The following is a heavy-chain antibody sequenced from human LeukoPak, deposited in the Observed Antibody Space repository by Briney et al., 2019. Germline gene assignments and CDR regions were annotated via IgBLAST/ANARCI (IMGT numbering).Heavy chain of an antibody. D-gene: IGHD3-10*01. CDR2: IKEDGNEK. V-gene: IGHV3-7*04. Sequence: GGPLRLSCAASGFTFSSYWMSWVRQAPGKGLEWVANIKEDGNEKYYVDSVKGRFTISRDNAKNSLHLQMNSLRAEDTAVYYCARVYGTDAFDIWGQGTMVTVSS. J-gene: IGHJ3*02. CDR3: ARVYGTDAFDI. CDR1: GFTFSSYW.